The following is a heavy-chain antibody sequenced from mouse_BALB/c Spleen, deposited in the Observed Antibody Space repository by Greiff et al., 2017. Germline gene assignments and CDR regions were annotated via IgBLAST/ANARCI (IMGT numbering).Heavy chain of an antibody. CDR1: GFTFSSYG. CDR2: INSNGGST. V-gene: IGHV5-6-3*01. Sequence: EVMLVESGGGLVQPGGSLKLSCAASGFTFSSYGMSWVRQTPDKRLELVATINSNGGSTYYPDSVKGRFTISRDNAKNTLYLQMSSLKSEDTAMYYCARGEIGYMAYAMDYRGQGTSVTVSS. J-gene: IGHJ4*01. CDR3: ARGEIGYMAYAMDY. D-gene: IGHD1-1*02.